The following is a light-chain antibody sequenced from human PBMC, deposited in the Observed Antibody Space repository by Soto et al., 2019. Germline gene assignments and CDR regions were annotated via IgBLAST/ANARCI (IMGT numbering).Light chain of an antibody. CDR2: GNS. CDR3: QSYDSSLSGPYV. V-gene: IGLV1-40*01. Sequence: QSVLAQPPSVSGAPGQRVPISCTGRSSNIGAGYDVHWYQQLPGTAPKLLIYGNSNRPSGVPDRFSGSKSGTSASLAITGLQAEDEADYYCQSYDSSLSGPYVFGTGTKATVL. J-gene: IGLJ1*01. CDR1: SSNIGAGYD.